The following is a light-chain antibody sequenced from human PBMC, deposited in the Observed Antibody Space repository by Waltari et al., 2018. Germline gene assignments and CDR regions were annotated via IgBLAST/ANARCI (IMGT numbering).Light chain of an antibody. V-gene: IGLV2-14*03. Sequence: QSGLTQPASVSGSPGPSITIPCTGTRSDIGYYNFFSWYQQHPGKAPKLVIFDVSRWPSGVSHRFSGSKSGNTASLTISGLQAEDEAAYYCASYTSANTVLFGGGTKVTVL. CDR1: RSDIGYYNF. J-gene: IGLJ2*01. CDR3: ASYTSANTVL. CDR2: DVS.